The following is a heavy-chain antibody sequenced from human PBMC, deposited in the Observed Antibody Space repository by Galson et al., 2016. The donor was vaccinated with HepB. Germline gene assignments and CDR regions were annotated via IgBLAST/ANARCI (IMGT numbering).Heavy chain of an antibody. V-gene: IGHV3-33*01. Sequence: SLRLSCAASGFSFSSNGMNWVRQAPGKGLEWVAIIRYDGVKKNYAESVKGRFTISRDNSKNTVYLQMNSLRAEDTAVYYCASGWQWLDGIDYWGQGTLVTVSS. J-gene: IGHJ4*02. CDR1: GFSFSSNG. D-gene: IGHD6-19*01. CDR2: IRYDGVKK. CDR3: ASGWQWLDGIDY.